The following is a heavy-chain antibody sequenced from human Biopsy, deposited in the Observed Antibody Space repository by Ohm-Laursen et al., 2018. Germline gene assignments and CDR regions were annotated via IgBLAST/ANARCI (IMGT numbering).Heavy chain of an antibody. V-gene: IGHV3-21*06. Sequence: ETLSLTCAASGVTLSGYSMNWVRQAPGKGLEWVSSISASSSYVHYADSVKGRFTVSRNITKNSLYLQMNSLRAADTAIYYCATELLPPGVGGPWLDSWGQGTPVTVSS. J-gene: IGHJ5*01. CDR1: GVTLSGYS. CDR3: ATELLPPGVGGPWLDS. CDR2: ISASSSYV. D-gene: IGHD3-10*01.